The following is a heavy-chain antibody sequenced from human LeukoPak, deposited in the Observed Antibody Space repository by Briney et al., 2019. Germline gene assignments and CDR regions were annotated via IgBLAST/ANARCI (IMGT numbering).Heavy chain of an antibody. J-gene: IGHJ4*02. Sequence: ASVKVSCKASGYTFTGYYMHWVRQAPGQGLEWMGWINPNSGGTNYAQKFQGRVTMTRDTSISTAYMELSRLRSDDTAVYYCANIATVDTNFDYWGQGTLVTVSS. CDR3: ANIATVDTNFDY. V-gene: IGHV1-2*02. D-gene: IGHD4-11*01. CDR2: INPNSGGT. CDR1: GYTFTGYY.